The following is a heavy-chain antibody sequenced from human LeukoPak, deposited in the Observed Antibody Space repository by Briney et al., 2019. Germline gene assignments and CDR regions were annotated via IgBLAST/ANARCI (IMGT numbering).Heavy chain of an antibody. CDR2: IEEDGSEK. D-gene: IGHD2-2*02. CDR1: GFSLSSYW. V-gene: IGHV3-7*01. Sequence: GGSLRLSCAASGFSLSSYWMSWVRLAPGKGLEWVADIEEDGSEKYYVDSVKGRFTISRDNAKNSLSLQMNSLRPEDTALYYCVRLRCSSTNCHTLSYYYMDVWGKGTTVTVSS. CDR3: VRLRCSSTNCHTLSYYYMDV. J-gene: IGHJ6*03.